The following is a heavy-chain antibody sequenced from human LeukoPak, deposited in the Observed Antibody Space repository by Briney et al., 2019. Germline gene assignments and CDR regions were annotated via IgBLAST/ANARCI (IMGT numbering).Heavy chain of an antibody. D-gene: IGHD6-19*01. CDR2: IKQDGSEK. J-gene: IGHJ6*03. V-gene: IGHV3-7*03. CDR3: AKDKRIAVAGTDMDV. CDR1: GFTFSSYW. Sequence: QPGGSLRLSCAVSGFTFSSYWMSWVRQAPGKGLEWVANIKQDGSEKYYVDSVKGRFTISRDNSKNTLYLQMNSLRAEDTAVYYCAKDKRIAVAGTDMDVWGKGTTVTISS.